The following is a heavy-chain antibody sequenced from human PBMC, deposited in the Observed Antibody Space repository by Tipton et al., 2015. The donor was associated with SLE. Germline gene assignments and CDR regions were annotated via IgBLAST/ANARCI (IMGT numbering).Heavy chain of an antibody. CDR3: AKDKESGARGFDY. CDR1: GFTFSSYA. V-gene: IGHV3-30*04. CDR2: ISYDGSNK. D-gene: IGHD3-10*01. Sequence: SLRLSCEASGFTFSSYAMHWVRQAPGKGLEWVAVISYDGSNKYYADSVKGRFTISRDNSKNTLYLQMNSLRGEDTAVYYCAKDKESGARGFDYCGQGTLATVSS. J-gene: IGHJ4*02.